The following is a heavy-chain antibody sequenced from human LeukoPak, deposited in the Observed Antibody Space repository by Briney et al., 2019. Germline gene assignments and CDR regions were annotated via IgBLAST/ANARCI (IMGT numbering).Heavy chain of an antibody. CDR3: ANGLFVYCSSTSCYDAFDI. CDR1: GFTFSSYG. CDR2: ISYDGSNK. V-gene: IGHV3-30*18. D-gene: IGHD2-2*01. J-gene: IGHJ3*02. Sequence: PGGSLRLSCAASGFTFSSYGMHWVRQAPGKGPEWVAVISYDGSNKYYADSVKGRFTISRDNSKNTLYLQMNSLRAEDTAVYYCANGLFVYCSSTSCYDAFDIWGQGTMVTVSS.